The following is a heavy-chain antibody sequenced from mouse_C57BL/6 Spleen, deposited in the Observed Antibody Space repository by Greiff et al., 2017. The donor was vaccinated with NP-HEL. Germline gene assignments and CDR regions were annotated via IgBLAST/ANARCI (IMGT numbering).Heavy chain of an antibody. V-gene: IGHV1-15*01. CDR1: GYTFTDYE. CDR2: IDPETGGT. Sequence: VKLMESGAELVRPGASVTLSCKASGYTFTDYEMHWVKQTPVHGLEWIGAIDPETGGTAYNQKFKGKAILTADKSSSTAYMELRSLTSEDSAVCYCTRCYDGYWYFDVWGTGTTVTVSS. CDR3: TRCYDGYWYFDV. J-gene: IGHJ1*03. D-gene: IGHD2-12*01.